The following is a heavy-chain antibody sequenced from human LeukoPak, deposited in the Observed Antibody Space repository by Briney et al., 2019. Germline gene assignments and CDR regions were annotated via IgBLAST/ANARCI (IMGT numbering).Heavy chain of an antibody. V-gene: IGHV4-4*07. Sequence: SETLSLTCTVSGGSISSYHWSWIRQPAGKGLEWIGRIYTSGSTNYNPSLKSRVTISVDTSKNQFSLKLSSVTAADTAVYYCARHGPRTGKGNWFDPWGQGTLVTVSS. J-gene: IGHJ5*02. CDR1: GGSISSYH. D-gene: IGHD2-8*02. CDR2: IYTSGST. CDR3: ARHGPRTGKGNWFDP.